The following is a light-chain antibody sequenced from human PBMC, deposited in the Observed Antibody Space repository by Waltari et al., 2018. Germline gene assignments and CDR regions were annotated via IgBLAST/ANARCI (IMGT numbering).Light chain of an antibody. Sequence: DIQMTQSPSSLSASVGDRVTITCQASQPITNYLIWYQQKPGTAPKLLIHDASNLETGVPSRFSGSQSGTHFTLTISSLQPEDVATYYCQRYDNLPIFAFGPGTKVDIK. CDR1: QPITNY. CDR2: DAS. J-gene: IGKJ3*01. V-gene: IGKV1-33*01. CDR3: QRYDNLPIFA.